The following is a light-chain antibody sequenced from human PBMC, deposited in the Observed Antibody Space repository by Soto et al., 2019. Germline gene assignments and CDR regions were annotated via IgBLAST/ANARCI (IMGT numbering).Light chain of an antibody. CDR1: QSVSSN. J-gene: IGKJ4*01. Sequence: EIVMTQSPATLSVSPGERVALSCRASQSVSSNLAWYQQKPGQAPRLLIFGASTRATGIPARFSGSGSGTEFTLTISSLQSEDSAVYYCQQYNDWPLTFGGGTKVEIK. CDR2: GAS. CDR3: QQYNDWPLT. V-gene: IGKV3-15*01.